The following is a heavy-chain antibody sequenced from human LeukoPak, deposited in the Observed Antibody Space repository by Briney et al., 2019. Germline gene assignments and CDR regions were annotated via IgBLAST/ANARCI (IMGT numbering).Heavy chain of an antibody. CDR3: ARDKGNDYVWGSYRYTLDY. Sequence: GGSLRLSCAASGFTFSNAWMNCVRQAPGKGLEWVSSISSSSSYIYYADSVKGRFTISRDNAKNSLYLQMNSLRAEDTAVYYCARDKGNDYVWGSYRYTLDYWGQGTLVTVSS. D-gene: IGHD3-16*02. J-gene: IGHJ4*02. V-gene: IGHV3-21*01. CDR2: ISSSSSYI. CDR1: GFTFSNAW.